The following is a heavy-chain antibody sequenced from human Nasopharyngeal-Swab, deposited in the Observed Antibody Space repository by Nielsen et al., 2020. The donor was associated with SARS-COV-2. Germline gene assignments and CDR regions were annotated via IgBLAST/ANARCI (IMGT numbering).Heavy chain of an antibody. D-gene: IGHD6-19*01. CDR1: RFTFSNYA. J-gene: IGHJ4*02. CDR3: ARATSNGWYIYYFDY. V-gene: IGHV3-30-3*01. Sequence: GGSLRLSCAASRFTFSNYAMHWVRQAPGMGLEWVAVASYDGSKIYYADSVKGRFTISRDNSKNMLYLQMNSLRTEDTAVYYCARATSNGWYIYYFDYWGLGTLVTVSS. CDR2: ASYDGSKI.